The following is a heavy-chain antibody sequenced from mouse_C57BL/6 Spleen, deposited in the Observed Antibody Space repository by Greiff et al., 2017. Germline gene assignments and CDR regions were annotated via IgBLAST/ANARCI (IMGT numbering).Heavy chain of an antibody. CDR3: ARSHYYGSSYWYFDV. CDR1: GYTFTSYW. CDR2: IDPNSGGT. Sequence: QVQLKESGAELVKPGASVKLSCKASGYTFTSYWMHWVKQRPGRGLEWIGRIDPNSGGTKYNEKFKSKATLTVDKPSSTAYMQLSSLTSEDSAVYYCARSHYYGSSYWYFDVWGTGTTVTVSS. D-gene: IGHD1-1*01. V-gene: IGHV1-72*01. J-gene: IGHJ1*03.